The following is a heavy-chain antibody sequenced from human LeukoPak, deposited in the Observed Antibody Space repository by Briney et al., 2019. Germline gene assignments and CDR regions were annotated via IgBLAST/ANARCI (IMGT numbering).Heavy chain of an antibody. J-gene: IGHJ4*02. Sequence: GASVKVSCKASGYTFTGYYMHWVRQAPGQGLEWMGIINPSGGSTSYAQKFQGRVTMTRDTSTSTVYMELSRLRSDDTAVYYCAREPGPEFDYWGQGTLVTVSS. CDR2: INPSGGST. V-gene: IGHV1-46*01. CDR1: GYTFTGYY. CDR3: AREPGPEFDY.